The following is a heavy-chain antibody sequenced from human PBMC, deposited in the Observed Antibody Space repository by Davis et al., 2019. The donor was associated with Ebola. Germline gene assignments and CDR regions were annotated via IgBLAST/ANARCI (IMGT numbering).Heavy chain of an antibody. CDR3: AEGIDTAMIMSGLDYYYFGMDV. CDR2: IIPVFRTA. V-gene: IGHV1-69*13. D-gene: IGHD5-18*01. Sequence: SVKVSCKAVGDTLSSYAMTWVRQAPGQGLEWMGGIIPVFRTANYAQKFQGRVTITADESTSTAYMELTNLRSDDTAVYYCAEGIDTAMIMSGLDYYYFGMDVWGKGTTVTVSS. J-gene: IGHJ6*04. CDR1: GDTLSSYA.